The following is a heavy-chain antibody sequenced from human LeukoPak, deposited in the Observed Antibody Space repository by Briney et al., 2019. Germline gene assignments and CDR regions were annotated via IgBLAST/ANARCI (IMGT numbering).Heavy chain of an antibody. CDR1: GFTFSSYE. V-gene: IGHV3-48*03. Sequence: PGGSLRLSCAASGFTFSSYEMNWVRQAPGKGLEWVPYISSSGNTIYYADSVKGRFTISRDNAKNSLYLQMNSLRAEDTAVYYCARPAYYDFWSGYSTYFDYWGQGTLVTVSS. CDR2: ISSSGNTI. D-gene: IGHD3-3*01. J-gene: IGHJ4*02. CDR3: ARPAYYDFWSGYSTYFDY.